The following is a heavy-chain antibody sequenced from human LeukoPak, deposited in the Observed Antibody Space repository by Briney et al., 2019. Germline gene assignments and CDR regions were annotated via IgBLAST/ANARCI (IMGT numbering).Heavy chain of an antibody. D-gene: IGHD5-24*01. CDR3: ARVEGEGYNYRGFDY. CDR2: INPSGGST. CDR1: GYTFTSYY. V-gene: IGHV1-46*01. Sequence: ASVKVSCKASGYTFTSYYMHWVRQAPGQGLEWMGIINPSGGSTSYAQKFRGRVTMTRDTSTSTVYMELSSLRSEDTAVYYCARVEGEGYNYRGFDYWGQGTLVTVSS. J-gene: IGHJ4*02.